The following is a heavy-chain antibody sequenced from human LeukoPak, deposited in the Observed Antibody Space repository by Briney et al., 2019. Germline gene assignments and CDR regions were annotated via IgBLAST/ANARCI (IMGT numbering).Heavy chain of an antibody. Sequence: GGSLRLSCAASGFTFSSYYMHWVRQAPGKGLVWVSRIKSDGSVTGYADSVKGRFTISRDNSKNTLYLQMNSLRAEDTAVYYCAKSVIVVVPAAIFDYWGQGTLVTVSS. V-gene: IGHV3-74*01. J-gene: IGHJ4*02. CDR1: GFTFSSYY. CDR2: IKSDGSVT. CDR3: AKSVIVVVPAAIFDY. D-gene: IGHD2-2*01.